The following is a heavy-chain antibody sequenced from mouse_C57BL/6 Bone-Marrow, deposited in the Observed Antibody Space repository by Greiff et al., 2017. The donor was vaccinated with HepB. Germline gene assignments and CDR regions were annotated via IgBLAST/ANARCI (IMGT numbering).Heavy chain of an antibody. V-gene: IGHV5-6*01. J-gene: IGHJ1*03. CDR3: ARYYGNRGGDWYFDV. CDR1: GFTFSSYG. CDR2: ISSGGSYT. Sequence: EVMLVESGGDLVKPGGSLKLSCAASGFTFSSYGMSWVRQTPDKRLEWVATISSGGSYTYYPDSVKGRFTISRDNAKNTLYLQMSSLKSEDTAMYYCARYYGNRGGDWYFDVWGTGTTVTVSS. D-gene: IGHD1-1*01.